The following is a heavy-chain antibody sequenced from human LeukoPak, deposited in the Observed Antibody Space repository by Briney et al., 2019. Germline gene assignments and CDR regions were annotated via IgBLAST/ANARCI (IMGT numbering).Heavy chain of an antibody. Sequence: SETLSLTCSVSGASLSGSQYYWGWIRPPPGRPLKWIATIFYTGSTLYNPSLSSRVSLSVDTSKKQISLRLTSVTAADSALYYCARHRGSLKTGYSPKNPLDVWGQGTMVTVSS. J-gene: IGHJ3*01. CDR1: GASLSGSQYY. CDR3: ARHRGSLKTGYSPKNPLDV. D-gene: IGHD3-9*01. CDR2: IFYTGST. V-gene: IGHV4-39*01.